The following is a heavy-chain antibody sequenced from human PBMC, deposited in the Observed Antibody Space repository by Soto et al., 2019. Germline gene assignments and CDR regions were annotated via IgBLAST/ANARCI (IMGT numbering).Heavy chain of an antibody. CDR3: ATIVGASQLNP. CDR2: IYYSGST. J-gene: IGHJ5*02. V-gene: IGHV4-39*01. D-gene: IGHD1-26*01. CDR1: GCSISSSSYY. Sequence: QLQLQESGPGLVKPSETLSLTCTVSGCSISSSSYYWGWIRQPPGKGLEWIGSIYYSGSTYYNPSLTSRVTISVDTSKNQVSLKLSSVTAADTAVYYCATIVGASQLNPWGQGTLVTVSS.